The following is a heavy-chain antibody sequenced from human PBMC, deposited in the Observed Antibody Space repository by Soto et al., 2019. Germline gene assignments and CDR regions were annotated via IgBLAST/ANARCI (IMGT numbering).Heavy chain of an antibody. J-gene: IGHJ5*01. CDR2: IYYSGST. CDR1: GGSISSSSYY. Sequence: SETLSLTCTVSGGSISSSSYYWGWIRQPPGKGLEWIGSIYYSGSTYYNPSLKSRVTISVDTSKNQFSLKLSSVTAADTAVYYCARPKGGIVVVPAAKAYNWFDSWGQGILVTVAS. V-gene: IGHV4-39*01. D-gene: IGHD2-2*01. CDR3: ARPKGGIVVVPAAKAYNWFDS.